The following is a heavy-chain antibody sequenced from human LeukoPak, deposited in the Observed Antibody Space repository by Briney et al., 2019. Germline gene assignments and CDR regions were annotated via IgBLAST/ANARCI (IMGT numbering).Heavy chain of an antibody. Sequence: SETLSLTCTVSGGSISSHYWSWIRQPPGKGLEWIGYIYYSGSTNYNPSLKSRVTMSLDTSKNQFSLNLTSVTAADTAVYYCARGQVVRDHWGQGTLVTVSS. CDR2: IYYSGST. CDR3: ARGQVVRDH. J-gene: IGHJ4*02. V-gene: IGHV4-59*11. D-gene: IGHD2-15*01. CDR1: GGSISSHY.